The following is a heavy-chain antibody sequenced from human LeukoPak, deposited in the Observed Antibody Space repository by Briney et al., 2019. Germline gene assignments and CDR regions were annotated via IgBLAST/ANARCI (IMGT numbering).Heavy chain of an antibody. Sequence: AGGSLRLSCAASGFTFSTYAMSWVRQAPGKGLEWVSAISGSGGSTFNADSVKGRFTISRDNSKNTLFLQMNSLRAEDTAIYYCAKDHPSGYYFDYWGQGTLVTVSP. CDR3: AKDHPSGYYFDY. CDR2: ISGSGGST. CDR1: GFTFSTYA. J-gene: IGHJ4*02. D-gene: IGHD1-14*01. V-gene: IGHV3-23*01.